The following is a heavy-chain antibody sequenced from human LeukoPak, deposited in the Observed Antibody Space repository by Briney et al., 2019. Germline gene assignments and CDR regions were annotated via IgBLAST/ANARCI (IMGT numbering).Heavy chain of an antibody. CDR3: ARHCGAASCYSGFDY. CDR1: GFTFGSYV. J-gene: IGHJ4*02. CDR2: ISGDGGT. Sequence: GGSLRLSCAASGFTFGSYVMSWARQAPGKGPEWVSAISGDGGTYYADSVKGRFTISRDNSKNTLYLQMNSLGGEDTALYYCARHCGAASCYSGFDYWGQGTLVTVAS. V-gene: IGHV3-23*01. D-gene: IGHD2-15*01.